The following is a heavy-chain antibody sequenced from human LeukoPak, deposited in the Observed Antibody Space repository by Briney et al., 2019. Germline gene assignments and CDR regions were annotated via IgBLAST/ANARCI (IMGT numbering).Heavy chain of an antibody. CDR2: IYYSGST. CDR1: GGSISSSSYY. V-gene: IGHV4-39*07. J-gene: IGHJ3*02. Sequence: SETLSLTCTVSGGSISSSSYYWGWIRQPPGKGLEWIGSIYYSGSTYYNPSLKSRVTISVDTSKNQFSLKLSSVTAADTAVYYCARGSPTYYDFWSGYSGGDAFDIWGQGTMVTVSS. CDR3: ARGSPTYYDFWSGYSGGDAFDI. D-gene: IGHD3-3*01.